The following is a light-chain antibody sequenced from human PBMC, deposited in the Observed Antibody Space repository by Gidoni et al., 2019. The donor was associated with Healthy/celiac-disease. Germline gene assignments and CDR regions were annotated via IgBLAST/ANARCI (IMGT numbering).Light chain of an antibody. CDR3: QQYGRSPRT. CDR1: QSVSSSY. Sequence: EIVLTQSPGTLSLSPGARATLSCRAIQSVSSSYLAWYQQKPGQAPRLLIYGASSRATGIPDRFSGSGSGTDFTLTISRLEPEDFAVYYCQQYGRSPRTFGQXTKVEIK. J-gene: IGKJ1*01. CDR2: GAS. V-gene: IGKV3-20*01.